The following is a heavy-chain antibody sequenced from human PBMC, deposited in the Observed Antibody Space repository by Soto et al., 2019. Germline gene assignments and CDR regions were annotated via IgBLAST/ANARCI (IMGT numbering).Heavy chain of an antibody. CDR3: ARERREGLYYYYGMDV. CDR1: GYSISSGYY. J-gene: IGHJ6*02. CDR2: IYHSGST. V-gene: IGHV4-38-2*02. Sequence: SETLSLTCAVSGYSISSGYYWGWIRQPPGKGLEWIGSIYHSGSTYYNPSLKSRVTISVDTSKNQFSLKLSSVTAADTAVYYCARERREGLYYYYGMDVWGQGTTVTVSS.